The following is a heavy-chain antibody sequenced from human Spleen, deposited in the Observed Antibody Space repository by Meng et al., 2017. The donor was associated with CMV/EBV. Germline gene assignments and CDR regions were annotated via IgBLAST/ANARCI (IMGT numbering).Heavy chain of an antibody. J-gene: IGHJ4*02. Sequence: ASVKVSCKASGYTFTAYYIHWVRQAPGHGLEWLGWINPNSGGIKYAQKFQGRVTMTSDTSIGTAYMELSRLRSDDTAVYYCARDRTQLRFLEWLPPFDSWGQGTLVTVSS. D-gene: IGHD3-3*01. CDR2: INPNSGGI. CDR3: ARDRTQLRFLEWLPPFDS. V-gene: IGHV1-2*02. CDR1: GYTFTAYY.